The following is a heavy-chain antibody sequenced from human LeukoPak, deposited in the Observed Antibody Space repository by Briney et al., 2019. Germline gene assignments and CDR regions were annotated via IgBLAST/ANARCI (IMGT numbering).Heavy chain of an antibody. V-gene: IGHV3-33*01. Sequence: HPGGSLRLSCAASGFTFSSYGMHWVRQAPGKGLEWAAVIWYDGSNKYYADSVKGRFTISRDNSKNTLYLQMNSLRAEDTAVYYCARGKTKITIFGVVIDDRGVDYWGQGTLVTVSS. CDR1: GFTFSSYG. CDR3: ARGKTKITIFGVVIDDRGVDY. J-gene: IGHJ4*02. D-gene: IGHD3-3*01. CDR2: IWYDGSNK.